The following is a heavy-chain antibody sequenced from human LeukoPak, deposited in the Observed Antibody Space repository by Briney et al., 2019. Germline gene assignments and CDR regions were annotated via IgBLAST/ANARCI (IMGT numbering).Heavy chain of an antibody. J-gene: IGHJ4*02. D-gene: IGHD6-6*01. CDR2: FDPEDGET. CDR3: AANSGRIAARRVTDY. CDR1: GYTLTELS. Sequence: ASVKVSCKVSGYTLTELSMHWVRRAPGKGLGWMGGFDPEDGETIYAQKFQGRVTMTEDTSTDTAYMELSSLRSEDTAVYYCAANSGRIAARRVTDYWGQGTLVTVSS. V-gene: IGHV1-24*01.